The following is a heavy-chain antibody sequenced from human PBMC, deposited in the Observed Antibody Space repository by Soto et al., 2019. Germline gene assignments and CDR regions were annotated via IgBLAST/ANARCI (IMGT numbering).Heavy chain of an antibody. CDR2: ISYDGSKK. D-gene: IGHD3-22*01. Sequence: PGESLKISCAASGFTFSSYSMHWVRQAPGKGLEWVAVISYDGSKKYYADSVKGRFTISRDNSKNTLYLQMSSLRVEDTAVYYCAREYDSKDDAFDYWGQGTLVTVSS. CDR3: AREYDSKDDAFDY. V-gene: IGHV3-30-3*01. CDR1: GFTFSSYS. J-gene: IGHJ4*02.